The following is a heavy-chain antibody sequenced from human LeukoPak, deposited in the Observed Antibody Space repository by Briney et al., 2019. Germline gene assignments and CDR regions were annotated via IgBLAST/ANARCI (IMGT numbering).Heavy chain of an antibody. D-gene: IGHD6-19*01. CDR1: GFSVRTNY. V-gene: IGHV3-66*01. CDR2: IYNSDHT. J-gene: IGHJ4*02. Sequence: PGGSLRLSCAASGFSVRTNYMAWVRHAPGKGLEWVSLIYNSDHTFYAGSVKDRITISRDSSENTVFLQMNSLRAEDTAVYYCARAAVAAGIFYIDYWGQGTLVTVSS. CDR3: ARAAVAAGIFYIDY.